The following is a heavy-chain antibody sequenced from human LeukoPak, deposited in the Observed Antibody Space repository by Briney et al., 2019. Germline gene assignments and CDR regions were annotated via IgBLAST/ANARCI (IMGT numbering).Heavy chain of an antibody. CDR2: INHSGST. V-gene: IGHV4-34*01. CDR3: ARVRVTPYISIDS. D-gene: IGHD4-23*01. J-gene: IGHJ4*02. CDR1: GGSYSGYY. Sequence: SETLSLTCAVYGGSYSGYYWSWIRQPPGKGLEWIGEINHSGSTNYNPSLKSRVTISVDKSKNQFSLKLNSVTAADTAVYYCARVRVTPYISIDSWGQGTLVTVSS.